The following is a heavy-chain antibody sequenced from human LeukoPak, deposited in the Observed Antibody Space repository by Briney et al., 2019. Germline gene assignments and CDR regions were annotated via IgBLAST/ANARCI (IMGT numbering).Heavy chain of an antibody. D-gene: IGHD3-22*01. CDR2: IIPIFGTA. Sequence: SVKVSCKASGGTFSSYAISWVRQAPGQGLGWMGGIIPIFGTANYAQKFQGRVTITTDESTSTAYMELSSLRSEDTAVYYCASEYYYDSSGYGPLFDYWGQGTLVTVSS. J-gene: IGHJ4*02. CDR3: ASEYYYDSSGYGPLFDY. CDR1: GGTFSSYA. V-gene: IGHV1-69*05.